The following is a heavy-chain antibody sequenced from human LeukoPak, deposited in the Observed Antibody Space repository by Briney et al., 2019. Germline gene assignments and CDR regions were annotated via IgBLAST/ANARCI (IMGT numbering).Heavy chain of an antibody. V-gene: IGHV3-7*01. CDR1: GFTFSNYW. J-gene: IGHJ2*01. Sequence: GGSLRLSCAASGFTFSNYWMSWVRQAPGKGLEWLANINQDGSEIYYVDSVKGRFTISRDNGKNSLYLQINSLRADDTAVYYCARDQGSMIVVRTTIWFFDLWGRGNLVTVSS. CDR3: ARDQGSMIVVRTTIWFFDL. D-gene: IGHD3-22*01. CDR2: INQDGSEI.